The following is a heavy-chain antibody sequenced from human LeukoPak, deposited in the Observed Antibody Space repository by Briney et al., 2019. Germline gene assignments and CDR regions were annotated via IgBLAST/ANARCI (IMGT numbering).Heavy chain of an antibody. CDR2: IIPILGIA. D-gene: IGHD5-18*01. J-gene: IGHJ4*02. CDR3: AKTPGRYSYALWSANLPDY. CDR1: GGTFSSYA. V-gene: IGHV1-69*04. Sequence: SVKVSCKASGGTFSSYAISWVRQAPGQGLEWMGRIIPILGIANYAQKFQGRVTITADKSTSTAYMELSSLRSEDTAVYYCAKTPGRYSYALWSANLPDYWGQGTLVTVSS.